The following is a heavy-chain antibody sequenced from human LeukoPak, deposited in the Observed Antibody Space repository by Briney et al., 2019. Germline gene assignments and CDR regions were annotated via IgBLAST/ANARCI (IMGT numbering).Heavy chain of an antibody. D-gene: IGHD2-15*01. Sequence: PSETLSLTCTVSGDSINRYLWTWIRQPAGRGLEWIGRIYDSGTTNYRPSLKSRVSMSVETPKNQFSLRLGSVTAADTAVYYCARQSDSGGYFEYWGQGIRVTVSS. J-gene: IGHJ4*01. V-gene: IGHV4-4*07. CDR3: ARQSDSGGYFEY. CDR2: IYDSGTT. CDR1: GDSINRYL.